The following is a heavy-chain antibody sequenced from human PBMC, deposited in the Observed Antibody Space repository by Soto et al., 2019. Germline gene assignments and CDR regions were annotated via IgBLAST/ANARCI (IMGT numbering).Heavy chain of an antibody. CDR2: INPNSGNT. J-gene: IGHJ6*02. D-gene: IGHD6-13*01. CDR1: GYTFTGYY. CDR3: ARPMAAAPYYGMDV. V-gene: IGHV1-2*02. Sequence: QVQLVQSGAEVKKPGASVKVSCKASGYTFTGYYMHWVRQAPGQGLEWMGWINPNSGNTNYAQKLQGRVTMTTDTSTSTAYMELRSLRSDDTAVYYCARPMAAAPYYGMDVWGQGTTVTVSS.